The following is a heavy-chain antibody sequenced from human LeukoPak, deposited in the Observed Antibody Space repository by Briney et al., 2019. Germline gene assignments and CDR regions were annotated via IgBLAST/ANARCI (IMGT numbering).Heavy chain of an antibody. D-gene: IGHD1-26*01. Sequence: SETLSLTCTLSGGFISSTSYYWGWVRQPPGKGLEWFGRIYYSGSTYYNPSLKSRVTISVDTSKNQFSLKLSSVTAADTAVYYCARSLSGSSSLNYYYYGMDVWGQGTTVTVSS. CDR3: ARSLSGSSSLNYYYYGMDV. V-gene: IGHV4-39*01. CDR2: IYYSGST. J-gene: IGHJ6*02. CDR1: GGFISSTSYY.